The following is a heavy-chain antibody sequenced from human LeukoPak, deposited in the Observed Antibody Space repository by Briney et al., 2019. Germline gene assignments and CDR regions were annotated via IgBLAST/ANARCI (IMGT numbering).Heavy chain of an antibody. Sequence: ASVKVSCKASGYTFTSYGISWVRQAPGQGLEWMGWVSAYNGNTNYAQKHQGRVTMATDTSTSTAYMELRSLRSDDTAVYYCARVYISRYYYDSSGISHWFDPWGQGTLVTVSS. D-gene: IGHD3-22*01. V-gene: IGHV1-18*01. J-gene: IGHJ5*02. CDR2: VSAYNGNT. CDR3: ARVYISRYYYDSSGISHWFDP. CDR1: GYTFTSYG.